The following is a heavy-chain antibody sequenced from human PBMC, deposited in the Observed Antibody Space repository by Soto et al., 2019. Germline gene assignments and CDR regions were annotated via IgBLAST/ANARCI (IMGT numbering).Heavy chain of an antibody. CDR1: GFTFSNYG. D-gene: IGHD3-10*01. CDR2: IWYDGNNK. CDR3: ARSYYHTSRIYSPKDY. V-gene: IGHV3-33*01. J-gene: IGHJ4*02. Sequence: QVQLVESGGGVVQPGRSLRLTCAASGFTFSNYGMHWVRQAPGKGLEWLAGIWYDGNNKYYADSVKGRFTISRDNSQRTLSLQMDSLRADDTEIYHCARSYYHTSRIYSPKDYWGQGTQVIVSS.